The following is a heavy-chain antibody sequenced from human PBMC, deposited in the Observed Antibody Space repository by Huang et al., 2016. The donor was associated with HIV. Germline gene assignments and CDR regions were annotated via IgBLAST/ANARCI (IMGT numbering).Heavy chain of an antibody. CDR2: IREDSGQK. Sequence: KGLEWVACIREDSGQKDYLDSVKGRFIISRDNPKKSLYLQMNNLRAEDAAVYYCARDPFIKAFDIWGQGTLVTVSS. CDR3: ARDPFIKAFDI. V-gene: IGHV3-7*01. J-gene: IGHJ3*02.